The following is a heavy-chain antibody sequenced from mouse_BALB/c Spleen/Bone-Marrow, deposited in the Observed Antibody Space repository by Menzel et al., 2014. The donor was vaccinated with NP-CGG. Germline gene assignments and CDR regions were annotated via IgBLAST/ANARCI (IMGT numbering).Heavy chain of an antibody. J-gene: IGHJ2*01. V-gene: IGHV5-17*02. CDR3: ARSHFYGNYFDY. D-gene: IGHD2-1*01. CDR2: VSTGSTII. Sequence: DVQLVESGGGLVQPGGSRKLSCAASGFTFSNFGMHWFRQSPEKGLEWVAFVSTGSTIIYYADTVKGRFTISRDNLENTLFLQMTSLRSEDTAIYYCARSHFYGNYFDYWGQGTTLTVSS. CDR1: GFTFSNFG.